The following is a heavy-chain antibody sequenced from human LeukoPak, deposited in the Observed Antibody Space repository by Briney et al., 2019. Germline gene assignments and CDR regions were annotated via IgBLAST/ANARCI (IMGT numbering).Heavy chain of an antibody. V-gene: IGHV4-34*01. Sequence: PSETLSLTCAVYGGSFSDYYWSWIRQPPGKGLEWIGEINHSGSPNYNPSLKSRVTISVDTSKNQFSLKLSSVTAADTAAYYCARRSTWYRNWFDPWGQGTLVTVSS. CDR1: GGSFSDYY. CDR3: ARRSTWYRNWFDP. CDR2: INHSGSP. J-gene: IGHJ5*02. D-gene: IGHD6-13*01.